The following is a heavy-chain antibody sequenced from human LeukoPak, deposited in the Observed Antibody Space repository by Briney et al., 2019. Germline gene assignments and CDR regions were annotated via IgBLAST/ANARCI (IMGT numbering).Heavy chain of an antibody. CDR1: GYTFTGYY. V-gene: IGHV1-2*06. Sequence: ASVKVSCKASGYTFTGYYMHWLRQAPGQGLEWMGRINPNSGGTNYAQKFQGRVTMTRDTSISTAYMELSRLRSDDTAVYYCARDHRPRAAAAGTISDYWGQGTLVTVSS. J-gene: IGHJ4*02. CDR2: INPNSGGT. D-gene: IGHD6-13*01. CDR3: ARDHRPRAAAAGTISDY.